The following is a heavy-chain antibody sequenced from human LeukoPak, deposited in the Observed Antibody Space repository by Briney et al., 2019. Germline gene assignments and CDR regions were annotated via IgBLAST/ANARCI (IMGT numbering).Heavy chain of an antibody. V-gene: IGHV3-23*01. CDR2: ISGSGGST. J-gene: IGHJ4*02. CDR1: GFTFSSYA. D-gene: IGHD1-1*01. Sequence: GGSLRLSCAASGFTFSSYAMSWVRQAPGKGLEWVSAISGSGGSTDYVDSVKGRFTISRDNSKNTLYLQMNSLRAEDTAVYYCAKLLDRWDFDYWGQGTLVTVSS. CDR3: AKLLDRWDFDY.